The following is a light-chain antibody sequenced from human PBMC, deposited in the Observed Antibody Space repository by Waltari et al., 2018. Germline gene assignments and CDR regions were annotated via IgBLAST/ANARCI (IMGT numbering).Light chain of an antibody. CDR1: KLGSTD. CDR3: QAWDSTTAV. J-gene: IGLJ2*01. V-gene: IGLV3-1*01. CDR2: QDN. Sequence: SFELTQSPSVSVSLGQTATIPCAGDKLGSTDVSWYKQKPAKSPVLVVYQDNRRPSWIPERFSGSNSGSTATLIISGTQAMDEADYYCQAWDSTTAVFGGGTKLTVL.